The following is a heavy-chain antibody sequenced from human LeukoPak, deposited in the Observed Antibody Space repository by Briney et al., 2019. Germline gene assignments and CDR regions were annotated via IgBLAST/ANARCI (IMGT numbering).Heavy chain of an antibody. Sequence: SETLCLTCAVPVGSISSGGYYWGWVRQHPGKGLECIGYIYYSGSTYYNPSLKSRVTISVDTSKNQFSLKLSSVTAADTAVYYCARERDTAMGLDYWGQGTLVTVSS. J-gene: IGHJ4*02. CDR2: IYYSGST. CDR3: ARERDTAMGLDY. D-gene: IGHD5-18*01. CDR1: VGSISSGGYY. V-gene: IGHV4-31*11.